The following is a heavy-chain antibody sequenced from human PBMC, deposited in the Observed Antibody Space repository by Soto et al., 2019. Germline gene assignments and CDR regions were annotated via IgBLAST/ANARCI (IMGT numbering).Heavy chain of an antibody. V-gene: IGHV3-30*18. CDR1: GFTFSSYG. D-gene: IGHD6-19*01. Sequence: QVQLVESGGGVVQPGRSLRLSCAASGFTFSSYGMHWVRQAPGKGLEWVAVISYDGSNKYYADSVKGRFTISRDNSKNTLYLQMNSLIAEDTAVYYCAKVRDSSGWFGEYYYGMDVWGQGTTVTVSS. J-gene: IGHJ6*02. CDR3: AKVRDSSGWFGEYYYGMDV. CDR2: ISYDGSNK.